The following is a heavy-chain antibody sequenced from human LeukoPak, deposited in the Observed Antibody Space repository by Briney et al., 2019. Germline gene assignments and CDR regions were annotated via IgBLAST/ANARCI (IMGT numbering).Heavy chain of an antibody. CDR3: ARVMIPITIFGVVWDWFDP. J-gene: IGHJ5*02. D-gene: IGHD3-3*01. CDR2: TYYRSKWYN. Sequence: SQTLSLTCAISGDSVFSSSGAWNWIRQSPSRGLEWLGRTYYRSKWYNEYAVSVRSRITLNPDTSKNQFSLKLSSVTAADTAVYYCARVMIPITIFGVVWDWFDPWGQGTLVTVSS. CDR1: GDSVFSSSGA. V-gene: IGHV6-1*01.